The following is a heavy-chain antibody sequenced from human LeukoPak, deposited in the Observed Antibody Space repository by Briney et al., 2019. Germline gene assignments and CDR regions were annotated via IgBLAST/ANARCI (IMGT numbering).Heavy chain of an antibody. CDR1: GFTFSSYS. CDR3: ARDTHYYGSGSPAFDI. J-gene: IGHJ3*02. D-gene: IGHD3-10*01. Sequence: GGSLRLSCEASGFTFSSYSMNWVRQAPGKGLEWVSYISFSSATIHYADSVKGRFTVSRDNAKNSLYLQMNSLRAEDTALYYCARDTHYYGSGSPAFDIWGQGTMVTVSS. CDR2: ISFSSATI. V-gene: IGHV3-48*01.